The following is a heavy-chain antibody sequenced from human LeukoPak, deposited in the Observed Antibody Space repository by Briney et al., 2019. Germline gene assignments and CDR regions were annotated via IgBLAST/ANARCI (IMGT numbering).Heavy chain of an antibody. CDR2: IYPGDSDT. Sequence: WESLKIYCKGSGYSFTSYWIGWVRQMPGKGLEWMGIIYPGDSDTRYSPSFQGQVTISADKSISTAYLQWSSLKASDTAMYYCARPGPGSSSWYLFYYWGQGTLVTVSS. J-gene: IGHJ4*02. CDR1: GYSFTSYW. V-gene: IGHV5-51*01. D-gene: IGHD6-13*01. CDR3: ARPGPGSSSWYLFYY.